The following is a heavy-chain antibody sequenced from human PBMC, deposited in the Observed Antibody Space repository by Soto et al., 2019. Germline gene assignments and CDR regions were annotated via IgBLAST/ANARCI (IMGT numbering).Heavy chain of an antibody. V-gene: IGHV1-69*13. Sequence: SVKVSCKASGGTFSSYAISWVRQAPGQGLEWMGGIIPIFGTANYAQKFQGRVTITADESTSTAYMELSSLRSEDTAVYYCARSFSRSNGEHPHIAVAGHFDYWG. J-gene: IGHJ4*01. D-gene: IGHD6-19*01. CDR1: GGTFSSYA. CDR2: IIPIFGTA. CDR3: ARSFSRSNGEHPHIAVAGHFDY.